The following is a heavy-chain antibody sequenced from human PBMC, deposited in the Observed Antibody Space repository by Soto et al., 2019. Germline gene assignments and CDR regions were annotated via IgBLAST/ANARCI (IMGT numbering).Heavy chain of an antibody. CDR2: INAGNGHT. J-gene: IGHJ5*02. Sequence: ASVKVSCKASGYSFSTYAVYWVRQAPGQRLEWMGWINAGNGHTKYSQKFQDRVTITRDTSANTAYMELRSLRSDDTAVYYCARDRVLLWFGEFRGFDPWGQGTLVTVSS. V-gene: IGHV1-3*01. CDR1: GYSFSTYA. CDR3: ARDRVLLWFGEFRGFDP. D-gene: IGHD3-10*01.